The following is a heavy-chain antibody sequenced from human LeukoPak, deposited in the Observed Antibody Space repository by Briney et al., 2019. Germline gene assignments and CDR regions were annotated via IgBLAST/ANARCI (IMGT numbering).Heavy chain of an antibody. D-gene: IGHD4-17*01. V-gene: IGHV3-23*01. J-gene: IGHJ3*02. CDR1: EFTFSSYG. CDR3: ARDPNGDYIGTFDM. Sequence: PGGSLRLSCAASEFTFSSYGMSWVRQAPGRGLEWVSSISGSGGSTQCADSVQGRFAISRDNSKNVLYLQMNSLRAEDTAVYFCARDPNGDYIGTFDMWGRGTMVSVSS. CDR2: ISGSGGST.